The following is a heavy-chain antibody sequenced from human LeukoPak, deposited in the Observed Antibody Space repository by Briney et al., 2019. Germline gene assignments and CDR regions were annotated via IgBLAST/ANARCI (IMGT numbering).Heavy chain of an antibody. V-gene: IGHV3-23*01. CDR3: AKDAIRGYSSSWYGNY. CDR1: GFTFSSYG. CDR2: ISGSGGST. Sequence: GGSLRLSCAASGFTFSSYGMSWVRQAPGKGLEWVSAISGSGGSTYYADSVKGRFTILRDNSKNTLYLQMNSLRAEDTAVYYCAKDAIRGYSSSWYGNYWGQGTLVTVSS. D-gene: IGHD6-13*01. J-gene: IGHJ4*02.